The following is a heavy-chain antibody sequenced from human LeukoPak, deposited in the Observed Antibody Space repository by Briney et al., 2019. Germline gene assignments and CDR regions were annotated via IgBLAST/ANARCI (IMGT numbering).Heavy chain of an antibody. J-gene: IGHJ6*04. CDR3: AELGITMIGGV. V-gene: IGHV3-48*03. D-gene: IGHD3-10*02. Sequence: GGSLRLSCAASGFLFNKYWMTWVRQAPGKWLEWVSYISSSGSTIYYADSVKGRFTISRDNAKNSLYLQMNSLRAEDTAVYYCAELGITMIGGVWGKGTTVTISS. CDR1: GFLFNKYW. CDR2: ISSSGSTI.